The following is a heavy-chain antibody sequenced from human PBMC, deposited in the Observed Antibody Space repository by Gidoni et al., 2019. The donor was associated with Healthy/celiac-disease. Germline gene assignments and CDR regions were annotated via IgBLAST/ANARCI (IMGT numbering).Heavy chain of an antibody. V-gene: IGHV3-33*01. Sequence: VQLVGYGGGVVRPGRSLGISCAASGFTLRSYGMHWVRQAPGKGLEWVAVIWYDGSNKYDADSVKGRFTISRDNSKNTLYLQLNSLRAEDTAVYYCARTPSSSWYSYFDYWGQGTLVTVSS. CDR2: IWYDGSNK. CDR1: GFTLRSYG. J-gene: IGHJ4*02. CDR3: ARTPSSSWYSYFDY. D-gene: IGHD6-13*01.